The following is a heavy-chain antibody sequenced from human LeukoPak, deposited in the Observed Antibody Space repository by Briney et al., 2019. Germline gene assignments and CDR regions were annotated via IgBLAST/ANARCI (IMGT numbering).Heavy chain of an antibody. J-gene: IGHJ5*02. CDR2: IYYSGST. CDR3: ARLYSNRYISWFDP. CDR1: GGSISSPY. D-gene: IGHD4-11*01. V-gene: IGHV4-59*11. Sequence: SETLSLTCTVSGGSISSPYWSWIRQPPGKGLELIGYIYYSGSTNYNPSLKSRTTISVDTSKNQFSLKLSSVTAADTAVYYCARLYSNRYISWFDPWGQGILVTVSS.